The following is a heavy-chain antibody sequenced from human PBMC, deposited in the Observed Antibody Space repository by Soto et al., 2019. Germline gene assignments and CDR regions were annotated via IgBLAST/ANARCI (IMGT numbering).Heavy chain of an antibody. V-gene: IGHV3-30-3*01. Sequence: GGSLRLSCAASGFTFSSYAMHWVRQAPGKGLEWVAVISYDGSNKYYADSVKGRFTISRDNSKNTLYLQMNSLSAEDTAVYYCARGSTRLLEAVCTGYSFRAFGDHQFDDWGQGTPVTVSS. D-gene: IGHD2-8*02. CDR1: GFTFSSYA. CDR3: ARGSTRLLEAVCTGYSFRAFGDHQFDD. CDR2: ISYDGSNK. J-gene: IGHJ4*02.